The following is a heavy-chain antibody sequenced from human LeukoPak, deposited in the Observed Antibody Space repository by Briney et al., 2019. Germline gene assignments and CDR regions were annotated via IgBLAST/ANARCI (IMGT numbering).Heavy chain of an antibody. V-gene: IGHV4-59*01. Sequence: PSETLSLTCTVSGGSISSYYWSWIRQPPGKGLEWIGYIYYSGSTNYNPSLKSRVTISVDTSKNQFSLKLSSVTAADTAVYYCARDITGVGATLFDYWGQGTLVTVSS. CDR2: IYYSGST. D-gene: IGHD1-26*01. CDR3: ARDITGVGATLFDY. J-gene: IGHJ4*02. CDR1: GGSISSYY.